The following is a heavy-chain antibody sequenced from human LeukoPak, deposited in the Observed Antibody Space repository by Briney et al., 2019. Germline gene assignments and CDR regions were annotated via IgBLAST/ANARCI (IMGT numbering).Heavy chain of an antibody. CDR3: ASPLAPYSSGWPGNY. CDR2: ISSSGSTI. CDR1: GFTFSSYS. J-gene: IGHJ4*02. D-gene: IGHD6-19*01. Sequence: GSLRLSCAASGFTFSSYSMNWVRQAPGKGLEWVSYISSSGSTIYYADSVKGRFTISRDNAKNSLYLQMNSLRAEDTAVYYCASPLAPYSSGWPGNYWGQGTLVTVSS. V-gene: IGHV3-48*04.